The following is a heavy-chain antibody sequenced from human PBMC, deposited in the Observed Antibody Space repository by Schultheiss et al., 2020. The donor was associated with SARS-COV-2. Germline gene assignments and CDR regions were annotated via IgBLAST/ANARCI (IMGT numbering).Heavy chain of an antibody. V-gene: IGHV3-33*08. Sequence: GGSLRLSCAASGFTFSSYGMHWVRQAPGKGLEWVAVIWYDGSNKYYADSVKGRFTISRDNSKNTLYLQMNSLRAEDTAVYYCARDPSGSYYSYFDYWGQGTLVTVSS. J-gene: IGHJ4*02. CDR3: ARDPSGSYYSYFDY. CDR1: GFTFSSYG. D-gene: IGHD1-26*01. CDR2: IWYDGSNK.